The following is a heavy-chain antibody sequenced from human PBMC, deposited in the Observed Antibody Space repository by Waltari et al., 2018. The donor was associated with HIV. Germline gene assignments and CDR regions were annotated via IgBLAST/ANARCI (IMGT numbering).Heavy chain of an antibody. V-gene: IGHV3-21*01. D-gene: IGHD5-12*01. CDR3: AGEMATVYVDY. Sequence: DVQLVESGGGLVKPGGSLRLSCAASGFPISSYIMTWVRQAPGKGLEWVASIASSSPTYIYYADSVRGRFTISRDNAKNSLYLQMNNLRAEDTAVYYCAGEMATVYVDYWGQGTLVTVSS. J-gene: IGHJ4*02. CDR1: GFPISSYI. CDR2: IASSSPTYI.